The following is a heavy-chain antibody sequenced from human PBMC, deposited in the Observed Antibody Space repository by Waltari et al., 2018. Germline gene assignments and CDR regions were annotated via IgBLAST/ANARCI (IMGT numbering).Heavy chain of an antibody. V-gene: IGHV3-21*01. D-gene: IGHD3-22*01. CDR3: ARPSSMIVVVHAFDI. CDR2: ISSSSSYI. J-gene: IGHJ3*02. CDR1: GFTFSSYS. Sequence: EVQLVESGGGLVQPGGSLRLSCAASGFTFSSYSMNWVRQAPGKGLEWVSSISSSSSYIYYADSVKGRFTISRDNAKNSLYLQMNSLRAEDTAVYYCARPSSMIVVVHAFDIWGQGTMVTVSS.